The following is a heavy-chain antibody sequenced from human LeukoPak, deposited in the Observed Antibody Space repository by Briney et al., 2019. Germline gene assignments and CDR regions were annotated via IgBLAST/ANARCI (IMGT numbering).Heavy chain of an antibody. CDR1: GFTFSIYA. Sequence: GGSLRLSCAASGFTFSIYAMHWVRQAPGKGLEWVAVISFDGSNKYYADSVKGRFTISRDSSKNTLYLQMNSLRPEDTAEYYCARVGYGGYGVGEFDYWGQGTLVTVSS. D-gene: IGHD5-12*01. CDR2: ISFDGSNK. CDR3: ARVGYGGYGVGEFDY. V-gene: IGHV3-30-3*01. J-gene: IGHJ4*02.